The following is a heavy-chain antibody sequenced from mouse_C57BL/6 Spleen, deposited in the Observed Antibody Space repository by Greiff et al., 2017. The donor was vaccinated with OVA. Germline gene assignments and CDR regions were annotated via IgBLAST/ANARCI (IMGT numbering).Heavy chain of an antibody. CDR3: ARYGYEGFAY. D-gene: IGHD2-2*01. J-gene: IGHJ3*01. Sequence: DVQLQESGPELVKPGASVKIPCKASGYTFTDYNMDWVKQSHGKSLEWIGDINPNNGGTIYNQKFKGKATLTVDKSSSTAYMELRSLTSEDTAVYYCARYGYEGFAYWGQGTLVTVSA. V-gene: IGHV1-18*01. CDR1: GYTFTDYN. CDR2: INPNNGGT.